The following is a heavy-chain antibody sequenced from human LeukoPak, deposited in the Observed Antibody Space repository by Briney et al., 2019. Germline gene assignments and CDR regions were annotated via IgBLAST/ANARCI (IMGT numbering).Heavy chain of an antibody. CDR2: ISSSGSTI. CDR1: GFTFSDYY. Sequence: QAGGSLRLSCAASGFTFSDYYMSWLRQAPGKGLERVSYISSSGSTIYYADSVKGRFTISRDNAKNSLYLQMNSLRAEDTAVYYCASPGNGATTTSLDYWGQGTLVTVSS. V-gene: IGHV3-11*01. J-gene: IGHJ4*02. CDR3: ASPGNGATTTSLDY. D-gene: IGHD1-26*01.